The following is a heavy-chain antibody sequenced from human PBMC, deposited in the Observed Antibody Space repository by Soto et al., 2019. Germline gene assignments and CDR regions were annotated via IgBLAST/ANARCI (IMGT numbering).Heavy chain of an antibody. CDR2: ISGSGGST. Sequence: GGSLRLSCAASGFTFSSYAMSWVRQAPGKGLEWVSAISGSGGSTYYADSVKGRFTISRDNSKNTLYLQMNSLRAEDTAVYYCAKDIVVVPAAIIDYWGQGTLVTVSS. D-gene: IGHD2-2*01. J-gene: IGHJ4*02. V-gene: IGHV3-23*01. CDR1: GFTFSSYA. CDR3: AKDIVVVPAAIIDY.